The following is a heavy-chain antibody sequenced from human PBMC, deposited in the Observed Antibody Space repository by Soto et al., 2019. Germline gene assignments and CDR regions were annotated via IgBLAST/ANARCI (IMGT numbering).Heavy chain of an antibody. D-gene: IGHD3-22*01. CDR3: ARATQYYFDTSDYPTGPHFALDL. J-gene: IGHJ3*01. Sequence: SETLSLTCGVSGGSISSGGSSWNWIRQPPGKGLEWIGYIYDSGNSYYNPSLRSRVTISVDRSKNQFSLNLTSVTAADTAVYYCARATQYYFDTSDYPTGPHFALDLWGQGTMVTVSS. V-gene: IGHV4-30-2*01. CDR1: GGSISSGGSS. CDR2: IYDSGNS.